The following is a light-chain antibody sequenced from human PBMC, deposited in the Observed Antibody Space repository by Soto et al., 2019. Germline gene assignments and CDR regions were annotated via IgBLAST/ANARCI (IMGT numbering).Light chain of an antibody. V-gene: IGKV3-15*01. J-gene: IGKJ1*01. Sequence: IPMTQSPASLSVSPGERATLSFRASQNIYSNIAWYQQRPGQAPRLLIYRASTRATGVPARFSGSGSGTEFTLTISSLQSEDFTVYSCLQYHNLWAFGQGTKVDI. CDR3: LQYHNLWA. CDR2: RAS. CDR1: QNIYSN.